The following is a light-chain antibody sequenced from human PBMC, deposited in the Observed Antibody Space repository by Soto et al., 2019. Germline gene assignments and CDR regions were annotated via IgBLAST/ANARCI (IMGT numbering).Light chain of an antibody. CDR2: DAS. CDR3: QQRSNWLSVT. J-gene: IGKJ5*01. CDR1: QSVSSY. V-gene: IGKV3-11*01. Sequence: EIVLTQSPSTLSLSPGERATLCCRASQSVSSYLAWYQQKPAQAPRLLIYDASNRATGIPARFSGSGSGTDFTLTVSSLEPEDFAVYYCQQRSNWLSVTFGQGTRLEIK.